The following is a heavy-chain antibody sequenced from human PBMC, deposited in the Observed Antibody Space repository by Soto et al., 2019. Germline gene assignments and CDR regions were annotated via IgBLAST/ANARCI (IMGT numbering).Heavy chain of an antibody. V-gene: IGHV3-23*01. CDR2: ITGSGDYT. CDR1: GFTSSNYA. Sequence: GGSLRLSCAASGFTSSNYAMSWFRQAPGKGLEWVSSITGSGDYTYYADSVKGRFTISRDNSKNTLYLQMNSLRAEDTAVYYCAKARYYDSTGYLYYFDYWGQGTLVTVSS. CDR3: AKARYYDSTGYLYYFDY. D-gene: IGHD3-22*01. J-gene: IGHJ4*02.